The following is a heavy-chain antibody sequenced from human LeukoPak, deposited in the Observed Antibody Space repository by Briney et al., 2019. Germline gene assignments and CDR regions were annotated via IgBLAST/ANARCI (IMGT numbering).Heavy chain of an antibody. J-gene: IGHJ4*02. CDR1: GVSISSSNSY. D-gene: IGHD4-17*01. CDR3: ARDLYGDYDLYYFDY. CDR2: IYYSGNT. V-gene: IGHV4-39*07. Sequence: PSETLSLTCTVSGVSISSSNSYWGWIRQPPGKGLEWIGSIYYSGNTYYNPSLKSRVTMSVDTSKNQFSLKLSSVTAADTAVYYCARDLYGDYDLYYFDYWGQGTLVTVSS.